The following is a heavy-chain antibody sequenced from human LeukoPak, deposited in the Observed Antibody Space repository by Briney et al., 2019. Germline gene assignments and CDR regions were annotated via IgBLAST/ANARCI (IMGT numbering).Heavy chain of an antibody. D-gene: IGHD6-13*01. V-gene: IGHV3-7*01. CDR1: GVTFGNYW. J-gene: IGHJ4*02. Sequence: GGSLRLSCVASGVTFGNYWMSWVRQAPGKGLEWVANIKQDESEKYYVDSVKGRFTISRDNAKNSLYLQMNSLRAEDTAVYYCATSSGSSSCNYWGQGTLVTVSS. CDR3: ATSSGSSSCNY. CDR2: IKQDESEK.